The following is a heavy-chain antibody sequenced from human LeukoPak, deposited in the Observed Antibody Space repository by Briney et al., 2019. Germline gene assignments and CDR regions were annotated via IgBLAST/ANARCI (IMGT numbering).Heavy chain of an antibody. J-gene: IGHJ4*02. CDR2: IYYSGST. Sequence: SETLSLTCTVSGGSIGSYYWGWIRQPPGKGLEWIGSIYYSGSTYYNPSLKSRVTISVDTSKNQFSLKLSSVTAADTAVYYCARDLAVAYYYDSSGYAYYYFDYWGQGTLVTVSS. CDR3: ARDLAVAYYYDSSGYAYYYFDY. D-gene: IGHD3-22*01. CDR1: GGSIGSYY. V-gene: IGHV4-39*07.